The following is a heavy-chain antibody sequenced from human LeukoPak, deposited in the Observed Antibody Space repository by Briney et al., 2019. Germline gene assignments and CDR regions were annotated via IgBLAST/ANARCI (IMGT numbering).Heavy chain of an antibody. D-gene: IGHD5-12*01. CDR1: GGSISSYY. V-gene: IGHV4-59*01. CDR3: ARARGYSGCLFDY. J-gene: IGHJ4*02. CDR2: IYYSGST. Sequence: PSETLSLTCTVSGGSISSYYWSWIRQPPGKGLEWIGYIYYSGSTNYNPSLKSRVTISVDTSKNQFSLKLSSVTAADTAVYYCARARGYSGCLFDYWGQGTLVTVSS.